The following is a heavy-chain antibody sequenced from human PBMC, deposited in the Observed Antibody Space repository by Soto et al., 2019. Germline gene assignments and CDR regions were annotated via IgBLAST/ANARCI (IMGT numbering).Heavy chain of an antibody. CDR2: ISSSGAST. CDR1: GFTFSSYA. J-gene: IGHJ4*02. D-gene: IGHD2-8*01. CDR3: AKEWSDARTREKCGLVNY. Sequence: EVQLLESGGDLAQPGGSLRLSCAASGFTFSSYAMTWVRQAPGKGLEWVSTISSSGASTYYADSVEGRFTISRDNSKNPPYLQMNSLRAEDPAVYYCAKEWSDARTREKCGLVNYWGQGTLVTVSS. V-gene: IGHV3-23*01.